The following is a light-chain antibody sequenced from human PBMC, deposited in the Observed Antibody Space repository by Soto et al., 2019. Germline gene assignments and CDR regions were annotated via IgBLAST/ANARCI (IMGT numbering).Light chain of an antibody. CDR3: QQYNNWPRT. CDR1: QSVSSD. V-gene: IGKV3-15*01. Sequence: EIVMTQSPATLSVSPGERATLSCRASQSVSSDLAWYNQKPGQAPRLLIYGASTRATGIPARFSVSGSGTEFTHTINRLQSEDFAVYYCQQYNNWPRTFGQGTKVEIK. J-gene: IGKJ1*01. CDR2: GAS.